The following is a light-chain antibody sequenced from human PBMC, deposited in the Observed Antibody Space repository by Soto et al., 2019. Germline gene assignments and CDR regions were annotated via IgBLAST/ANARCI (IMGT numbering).Light chain of an antibody. Sequence: DIQMTQSPSTLSASVGDRVTITCRASQSIGSWLAWYQQKPGKAPKLLIYKASSLESGVPSRFSGSGSGTEFTLTINSLQADDFATYYCQQHNSFSITFGQGTRLEIK. V-gene: IGKV1-5*03. J-gene: IGKJ5*01. CDR1: QSIGSW. CDR3: QQHNSFSIT. CDR2: KAS.